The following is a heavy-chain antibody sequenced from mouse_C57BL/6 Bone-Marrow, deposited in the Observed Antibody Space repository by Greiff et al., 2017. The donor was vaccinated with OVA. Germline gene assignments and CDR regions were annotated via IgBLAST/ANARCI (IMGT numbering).Heavy chain of an antibody. CDR3: AREEGDYDVGAY. J-gene: IGHJ3*01. CDR2: ISDGGSYT. D-gene: IGHD2-4*01. V-gene: IGHV5-4*01. CDR1: GFTFSSYA. Sequence: EVKVEESGGGLVKPGGSLKLSCAASGFTFSSYAMSWVRQTPEKRLEWVATISDGGSYTYYPDNVKGRFTISRDNAKNNLYLQMSHLKSEDTAMYYCAREEGDYDVGAYWGQGTLVTVSA.